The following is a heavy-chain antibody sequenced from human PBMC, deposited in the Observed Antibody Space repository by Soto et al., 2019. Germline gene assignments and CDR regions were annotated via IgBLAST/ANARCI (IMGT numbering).Heavy chain of an antibody. CDR3: ARDGDVNTGFGKDN. Sequence: GGSLRLSCAASGFTFSSYGMHWVRQAPGKGLEWVAFIWHDGGNKFYAESVKGRFTISRDNSKNTLYLQMTSLSAEDTAMYYCARDGDVNTGFGKDNWCQGTLVTVSS. V-gene: IGHV3-33*01. J-gene: IGHJ4*02. CDR2: IWHDGGNK. D-gene: IGHD3-16*01. CDR1: GFTFSSYG.